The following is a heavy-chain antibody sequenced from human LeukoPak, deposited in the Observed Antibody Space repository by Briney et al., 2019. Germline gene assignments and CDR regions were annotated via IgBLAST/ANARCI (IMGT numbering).Heavy chain of an antibody. Sequence: GGSLRLSCAASGFTFSSYWMHWVRQAPGKGLVWVSRINSDGSSTNYADSVKGRFTISRDNAKNTQYLQMNSLRAEDTAVYYCARAYYDILTGYPEVDYWGQGTLVTVSS. CDR2: INSDGSST. D-gene: IGHD3-9*01. V-gene: IGHV3-74*01. CDR3: ARAYYDILTGYPEVDY. J-gene: IGHJ4*02. CDR1: GFTFSSYW.